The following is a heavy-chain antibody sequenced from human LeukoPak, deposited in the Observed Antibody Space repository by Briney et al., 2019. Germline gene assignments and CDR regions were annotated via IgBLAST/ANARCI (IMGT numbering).Heavy chain of an antibody. CDR3: AREDGSGSYSYFDY. CDR2: IYYSGST. D-gene: IGHD3-10*01. CDR1: GGSISSCDYY. V-gene: IGHV4-30-4*01. J-gene: IGHJ4*02. Sequence: SQTLSLTCTVSGGSISSCDYYWSWIRQPPGKGLEWIGYIYYSGSTYYNPSLKSRVTISVDTSKNQFSLKLSSVTAADTAVYYCAREDGSGSYSYFDYWGQGTLVTVSS.